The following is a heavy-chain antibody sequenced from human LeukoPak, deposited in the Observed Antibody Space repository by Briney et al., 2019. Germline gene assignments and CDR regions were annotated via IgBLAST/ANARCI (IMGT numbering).Heavy chain of an antibody. Sequence: SETLSLTCTVSGGSLTSGDYYWSWIRQPPGKGLEWIGYIYYSGTTYYNPSLKSRVTISLDTSKNQFSLKLSSATAADTAVYFCARGRWFGELSPGDYWGQGTLVTVSS. CDR2: IYYSGTT. CDR1: GGSLTSGDYY. V-gene: IGHV4-30-4*01. J-gene: IGHJ4*02. D-gene: IGHD3-10*01. CDR3: ARGRWFGELSPGDY.